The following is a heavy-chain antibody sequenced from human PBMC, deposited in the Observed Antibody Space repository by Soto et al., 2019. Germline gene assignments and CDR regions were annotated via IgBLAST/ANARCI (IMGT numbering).Heavy chain of an antibody. J-gene: IGHJ6*02. V-gene: IGHV5-51*01. CDR3: ARQEELVFNYGMDV. Sequence: GESLKISCKGSGYTFISYWIVWVRQMPGRGLEWMGIIYPGDSDTRYSPSFQGQVTISADKSINTAYLQWSSLKASDTAIYYCARQEELVFNYGMDVWGQATTVTVSS. CDR2: IYPGDSDT. CDR1: GYTFISYW. D-gene: IGHD6-6*01.